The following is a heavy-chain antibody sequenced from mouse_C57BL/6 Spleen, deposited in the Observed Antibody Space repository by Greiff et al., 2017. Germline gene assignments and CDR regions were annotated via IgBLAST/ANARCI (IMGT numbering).Heavy chain of an antibody. CDR1: GFTFSSYA. Sequence: EVMLVESGGGLVKPGGSLKLSCAASGFTFSSYAMSWVRQTPEKRLEWVATISDGGSYTYYPDNVKGRFTISRDNAKNNLYLQMSHLKSEDTAMYYCARDSLITTVVDYWGQGTTLTVSS. CDR3: ARDSLITTVVDY. V-gene: IGHV5-4*01. J-gene: IGHJ2*01. D-gene: IGHD1-1*01. CDR2: ISDGGSYT.